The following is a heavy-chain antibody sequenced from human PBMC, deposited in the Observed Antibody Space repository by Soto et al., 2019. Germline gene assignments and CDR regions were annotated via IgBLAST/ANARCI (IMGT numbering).Heavy chain of an antibody. J-gene: IGHJ4*02. D-gene: IGHD3-10*01. CDR2: INPNNGDT. Sequence: ASVKVSCKTSGYFFTSHYIHWVRLAPGRGLEWMGRINPNNGDTNSPQKFQGRVTMTSDTSISTAYMEMSGLRSDDTALYYCARETTYGGGSFSLGLWGQGTLVTVSS. V-gene: IGHV1-2*06. CDR3: ARETTYGGGSFSLGL. CDR1: GYFFTSHY.